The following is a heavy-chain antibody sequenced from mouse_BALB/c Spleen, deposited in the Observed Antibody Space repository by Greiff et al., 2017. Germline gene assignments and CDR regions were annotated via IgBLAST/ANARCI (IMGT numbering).Heavy chain of an antibody. Sequence: VQLQQSGADLAKPGASVKMSCKASGYTFTSYWMHWVKQRPGQGLEWIGYINPSTGYTEYNQKFKDKATLTADKSSSTAYMQLSSLTSEDSAVYYCARSDWDDYYFDYWGQGTTLTVSS. V-gene: IGHV1-7*01. CDR3: ARSDWDDYYFDY. CDR1: GYTFTSYW. D-gene: IGHD4-1*01. J-gene: IGHJ2*01. CDR2: INPSTGYT.